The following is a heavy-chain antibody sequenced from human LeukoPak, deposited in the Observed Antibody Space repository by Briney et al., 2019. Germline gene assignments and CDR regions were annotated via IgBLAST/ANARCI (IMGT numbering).Heavy chain of an antibody. J-gene: IGHJ3*01. CDR3: AKVRDTKDWYKDAFDV. D-gene: IGHD1-1*01. CDR1: GFTFSTHA. V-gene: IGHV3-23*01. Sequence: GGPLRLSCAASGFTFSTHAMIWVRQAPGKGLEWVSAITGTGGHTYYAASVEGRFTVSRDNSKNTLYLQMSSLRAEDTAMFYCAKVRDTKDWYKDAFDVWGQGTRVTVSS. CDR2: ITGTGGHT.